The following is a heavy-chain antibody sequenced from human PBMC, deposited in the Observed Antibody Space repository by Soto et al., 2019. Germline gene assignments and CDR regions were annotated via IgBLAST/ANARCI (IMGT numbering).Heavy chain of an antibody. Sequence: GGSLRLSCAASGFTFSSYGMHWVRQAPGKGLEWVAVIWYDGSNKYYADSVKGRFTISRDNSRNTLYLQMNSLRAEDTAVYYCAREVYSNYARGPYYYYGMDVWGQGTTVTVYS. CDR3: AREVYSNYARGPYYYYGMDV. D-gene: IGHD4-4*01. CDR2: IWYDGSNK. CDR1: GFTFSSYG. J-gene: IGHJ6*02. V-gene: IGHV3-33*01.